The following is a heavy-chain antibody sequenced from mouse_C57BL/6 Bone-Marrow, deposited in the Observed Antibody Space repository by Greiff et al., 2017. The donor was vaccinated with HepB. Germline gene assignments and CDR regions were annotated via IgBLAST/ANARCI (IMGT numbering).Heavy chain of an antibody. D-gene: IGHD1-2*01. CDR1: GFNIKDDY. CDR2: IDPENGDT. J-gene: IGHJ2*01. V-gene: IGHV14-4*01. CDR3: TIITTGEDY. Sequence: EVKLMESGAELVRPGASVKLSCTASGFNIKDDYMHWVKQRPEQGLEWIGWIDPENGDTEYASKFQGKATITADTSSNTAYLQLSSLTSEDTAVYYCTIITTGEDYWGQGTTLTVSS.